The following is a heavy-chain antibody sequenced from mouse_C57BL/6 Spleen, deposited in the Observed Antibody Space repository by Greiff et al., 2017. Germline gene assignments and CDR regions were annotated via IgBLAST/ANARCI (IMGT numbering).Heavy chain of an antibody. D-gene: IGHD2-3*01. J-gene: IGHJ4*01. CDR2: ISSGSSTI. Sequence: EVQRVESGGGLVKPGGSLKLSCAASGFTFSDYGMPWVRQAPEKGLEWVAYISSGSSTIYYADTVKGRFTISRDTAKNTLFLQMTSLRSEDTAMYYCAREEGYYSYYAMDYWGRGTSLTDSS. V-gene: IGHV5-17*01. CDR1: GFTFSDYG. CDR3: AREEGYYSYYAMDY.